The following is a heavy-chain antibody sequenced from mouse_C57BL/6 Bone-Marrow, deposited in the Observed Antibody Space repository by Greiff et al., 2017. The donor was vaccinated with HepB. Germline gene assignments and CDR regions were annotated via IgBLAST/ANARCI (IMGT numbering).Heavy chain of an antibody. J-gene: IGHJ2*01. CDR3: ARRDDGYSYYFDY. Sequence: QVHVKQSGTELVKPGASVKLSCKASGYTFTSYWMHWVKQRPGQGLEWIGNINPSNGGTNYNEKFKSKATLTVDKSSSTAYMQLSSLTSEDSAVYYCARRDDGYSYYFDYWGQGTTLTVSS. CDR2: INPSNGGT. D-gene: IGHD2-3*01. V-gene: IGHV1-53*01. CDR1: GYTFTSYW.